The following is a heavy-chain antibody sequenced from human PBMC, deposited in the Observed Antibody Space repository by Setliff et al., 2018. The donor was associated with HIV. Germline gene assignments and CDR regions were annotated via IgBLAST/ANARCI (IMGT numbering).Heavy chain of an antibody. Sequence: GESPKISCAASGFTFSNAWMSWVCQAPGKGLEWVGRIKSKTDGGTTDYAAPVKGRFTISRDDSKNTLYLQMNSLKTEDTAVYYCTSRYYYDSFLESGWGQGTLVTVSS. CDR1: GFTFSNAW. CDR3: TSRYYYDSFLESG. J-gene: IGHJ4*02. V-gene: IGHV3-15*01. CDR2: IKSKTDGGTT. D-gene: IGHD3-22*01.